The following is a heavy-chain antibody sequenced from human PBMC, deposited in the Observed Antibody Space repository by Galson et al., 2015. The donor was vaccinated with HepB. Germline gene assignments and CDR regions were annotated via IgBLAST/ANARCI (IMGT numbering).Heavy chain of an antibody. CDR1: GFTFSSYG. CDR3: ARGGRMVPPKLYYYYGMDV. V-gene: IGHV3-33*08. D-gene: IGHD3-16*01. J-gene: IGHJ6*02. Sequence: SLRLSCAASGFTFSSYGMHWVRQAPGKGLEWVAVIWYDGSNKYYADSVKGRFTISRDNSKNTLYLQMNSLRAEDTAVYYCARGGRMVPPKLYYYYGMDVWGQGTTVTVSS. CDR2: IWYDGSNK.